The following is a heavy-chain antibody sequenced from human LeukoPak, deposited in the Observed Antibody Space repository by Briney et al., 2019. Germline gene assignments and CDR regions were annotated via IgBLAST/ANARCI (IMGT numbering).Heavy chain of an antibody. CDR3: ARGNDFWSGPNWFDP. J-gene: IGHJ5*02. CDR2: ISAYNGNT. V-gene: IGHV1-18*01. D-gene: IGHD3-3*01. CDR1: GYTFTSYG. Sequence: ASVKVSCKASGYTFTSYGISWVRQAPGQWLEWMGWISAYNGNTNYAQKLQGRVTMTTDTSTSTAYMGPRSLRSDDTAVYYCARGNDFWSGPNWFDPWGQGTLVTVSS.